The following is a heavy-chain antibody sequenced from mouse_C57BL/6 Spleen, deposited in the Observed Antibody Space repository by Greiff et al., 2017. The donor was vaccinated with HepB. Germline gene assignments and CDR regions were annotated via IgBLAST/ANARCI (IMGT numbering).Heavy chain of an antibody. J-gene: IGHJ2*01. CDR2: ISSGGSYT. D-gene: IGHD2-14*01. V-gene: IGHV5-6*01. CDR3: ARQGGTTGPYFDY. Sequence: EVHLVESGGDLVKPGGSLKLSCAASGFTFSSYGMSWVRQTPDKRLEWVATISSGGSYTYYPDSVKGRFTISRDNAKNTLYLQMSSLKSEDTAMYYCARQGGTTGPYFDYWGQGTTLTVSS. CDR1: GFTFSSYG.